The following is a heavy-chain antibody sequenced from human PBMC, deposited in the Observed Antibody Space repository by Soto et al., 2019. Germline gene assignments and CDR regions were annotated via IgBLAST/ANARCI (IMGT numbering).Heavy chain of an antibody. D-gene: IGHD3-16*01. CDR2: INAGNGNT. V-gene: IGHV1-3*01. Sequence: GASVKVSCKASGYTFTSYAMHWVRQAPGQRLEWMGWINAGNGNTKYSQKFQGRVTVTRDTSASTAYMELSSLRSEDTAVYYCVRHNYVVGYFDYWGQGTLVTVSS. CDR1: GYTFTSYA. J-gene: IGHJ4*02. CDR3: VRHNYVVGYFDY.